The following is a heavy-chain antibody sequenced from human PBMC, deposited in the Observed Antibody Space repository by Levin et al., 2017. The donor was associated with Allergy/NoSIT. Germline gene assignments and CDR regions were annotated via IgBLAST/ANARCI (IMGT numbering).Heavy chain of an antibody. Sequence: SQTLSLTCTVSGGSISSSSYYWGWIRQPPGKGLEWIGSIYYSGSTYYNPSLKSRVTISVDTSKNQFSLKLSSVTAADTAVYYCARQALAGGYSGYDWAIWGQGTLVTVSS. CDR1: GGSISSSSYY. CDR3: ARQALAGGYSGYDWAI. V-gene: IGHV4-39*01. J-gene: IGHJ4*02. CDR2: IYYSGST. D-gene: IGHD5-12*01.